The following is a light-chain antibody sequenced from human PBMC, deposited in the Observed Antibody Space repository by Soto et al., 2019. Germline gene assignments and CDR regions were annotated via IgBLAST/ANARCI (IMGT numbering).Light chain of an antibody. V-gene: IGKV3-11*01. Sequence: AWTQSPITQSLSPGERATLSSRASQRVRSYLAWYQQKPGQAPRLLIYDISNRATGIPARFSGSGSGTDFTLTISSLEPDDFAVYYCQQRNDWQVAFGQGTRLEIK. J-gene: IGKJ5*01. CDR2: DIS. CDR3: QQRNDWQVA. CDR1: QRVRSY.